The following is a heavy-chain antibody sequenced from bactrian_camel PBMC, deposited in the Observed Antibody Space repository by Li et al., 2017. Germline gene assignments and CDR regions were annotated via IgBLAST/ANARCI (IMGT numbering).Heavy chain of an antibody. Sequence: HVQLVESGGGSVQAGGSRRLSCTSNVYTSGFWCMAWFRHGRGKQGDGVATIDSDGRPTYADSVKGRFTYTQDNAKRTVTLQMTKLEPEDTAVYYCAADIMIRGRGACGGQGTQVTV. CDR1: VYTSGFWC. CDR2: IDSDGRP. V-gene: IGHV3S53*01. CDR3: AADIMIRGRGAC. D-gene: IGHD1*01. J-gene: IGHJ4*01.